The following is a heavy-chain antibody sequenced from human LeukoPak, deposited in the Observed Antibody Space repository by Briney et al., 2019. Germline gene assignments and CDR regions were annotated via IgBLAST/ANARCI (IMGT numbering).Heavy chain of an antibody. V-gene: IGHV4-34*01. J-gene: IGHJ4*02. D-gene: IGHD5-12*01. CDR2: INHSGST. Sequence: SETLSLTCAVYGGSSSGYYWSWIRHPPGKGLEWIGEINHSGSTNYNPSLKSRVTISVDTSKNQFSLKLSSVTAADTAVYYCARDRSGGYNFDYWGQGTLVTVSS. CDR3: ARDRSGGYNFDY. CDR1: GGSSSGYY.